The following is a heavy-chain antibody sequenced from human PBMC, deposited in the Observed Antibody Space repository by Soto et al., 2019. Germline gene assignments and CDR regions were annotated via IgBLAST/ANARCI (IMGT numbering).Heavy chain of an antibody. D-gene: IGHD6-13*01. CDR2: INWNGGST. CDR3: ARDFRGYSSTWYSIYN. V-gene: IGHV3-20*04. Sequence: GGSLRLSCAASGFTFGDYGMNWVRQAPGKGLEWVSGINWNGGSTGYADSVKGRFTISRANAKNSLYLQMNSLRAEDTALYYCARDFRGYSSTWYSIYNWGQGTLVTVSS. J-gene: IGHJ4*02. CDR1: GFTFGDYG.